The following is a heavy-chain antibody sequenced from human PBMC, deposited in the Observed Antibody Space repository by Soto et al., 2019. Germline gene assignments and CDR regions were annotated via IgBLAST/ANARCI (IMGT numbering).Heavy chain of an antibody. Sequence: QGHLQESAPGLVKPSETLSLSCGVSGDSIRSVNWWSWVRQFPGKGLEWTGEIYHSGSTNYNPSPKRRVTMSVDKSRNQFSLQLTSVIAAGTAVYYCATFTGFFSVAPYDAWGQGIVVNVS. CDR1: GDSIRSVNW. V-gene: IGHV4-4*02. D-gene: IGHD3-3*01. CDR3: ATFTGFFSVAPYDA. J-gene: IGHJ5*02. CDR2: IYHSGST.